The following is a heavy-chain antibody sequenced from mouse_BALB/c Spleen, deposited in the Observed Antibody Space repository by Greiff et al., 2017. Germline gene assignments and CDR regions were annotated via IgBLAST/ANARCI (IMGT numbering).Heavy chain of an antibody. CDR3: TTMITRGDY. CDR1: GFTFSNYW. Sequence: EVQLVESGGGLVQPGGSMKLSCVASGFTFSNYWMNWVRQSPEKGLEWVAEIRLKSNNYATHYAESVKGRFTISRDDSKSSVYLQMNNLRAEDTGIYYCTTMITRGDYWGQGTSVTVSS. J-gene: IGHJ4*01. V-gene: IGHV6-6*02. CDR2: IRLKSNNYAT. D-gene: IGHD2-4*01.